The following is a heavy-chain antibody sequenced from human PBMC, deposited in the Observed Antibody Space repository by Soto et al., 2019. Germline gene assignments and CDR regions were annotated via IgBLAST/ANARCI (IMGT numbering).Heavy chain of an antibody. J-gene: IGHJ4*02. CDR1: GYTFAAYF. V-gene: IGHV1-46*01. Sequence: ASVKVSCKASGYTFAAYFMHWVLQAPGQGLEWMGIINPSGGSTNYAQRFQGRVAMTWDTSTSTVYMELGSLRSDDTAVYYCARAPYSSSSFFFDFWGQGTPVTVSS. D-gene: IGHD6-6*01. CDR3: ARAPYSSSSFFFDF. CDR2: INPSGGST.